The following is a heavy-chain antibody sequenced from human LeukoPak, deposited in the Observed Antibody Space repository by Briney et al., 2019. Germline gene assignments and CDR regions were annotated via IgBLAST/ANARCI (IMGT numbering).Heavy chain of an antibody. CDR2: INPSGGST. CDR1: GYTFTSYY. V-gene: IGHV1-46*01. D-gene: IGHD6-13*01. CDR3: ARGGSSHGYMDV. Sequence: ASVKVSCKASGYTFTSYYMHWVRQAPGQGLEWMGKINPSGGSTNYAQKFQGRATMTRDTSTSTVYMELSSLRSEDMAMYYCARGGSSHGYMDVWGKGTTVTVSS. J-gene: IGHJ6*03.